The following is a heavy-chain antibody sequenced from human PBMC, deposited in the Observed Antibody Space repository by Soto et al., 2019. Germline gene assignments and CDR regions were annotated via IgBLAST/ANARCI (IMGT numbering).Heavy chain of an antibody. CDR1: GFTFSSYA. J-gene: IGHJ6*03. CDR3: AKGETNSISYMGV. CDR2: ISGGGSST. Sequence: EVQLLESGGGLVQPGEYLRLSCAASGFTFSSYAMSWVRQAPGKGLEWVSGISGGGSSTYYADSVKGRFTISRDNSKNTLYLQMNSPRAEDTAVFYCAKGETNSISYMGVWGKGTTVTVSS. D-gene: IGHD3-3*01. V-gene: IGHV3-23*01.